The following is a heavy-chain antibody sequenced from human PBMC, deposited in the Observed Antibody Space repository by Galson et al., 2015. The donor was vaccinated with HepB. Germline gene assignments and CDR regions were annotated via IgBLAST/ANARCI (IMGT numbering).Heavy chain of an antibody. D-gene: IGHD2-21*02. CDR3: ARKAAYCGGDCYGFDY. CDR1: GYTFTSYY. Sequence: VKVSCKASGYTFTSYYMHWVQQTPGKGLEWMGLVDPEDGETIYAEKFQGRVTITADTSTDTAYMELSSLRSEDTAVYYCARKAAYCGGDCYGFDYWGQGTLVTVSS. V-gene: IGHV1-69-2*01. CDR2: VDPEDGET. J-gene: IGHJ4*02.